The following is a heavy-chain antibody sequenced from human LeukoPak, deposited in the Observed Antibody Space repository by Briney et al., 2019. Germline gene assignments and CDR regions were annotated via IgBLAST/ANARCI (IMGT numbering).Heavy chain of an antibody. V-gene: IGHV1-18*01. J-gene: IGHJ3*02. CDR3: ASLYYYERGAFDI. D-gene: IGHD3-22*01. CDR1: GYTFTSYG. CDR2: ISAYNGNT. Sequence: ASVKVSCKASGYTFTSYGISWVRQATGQGLEWMGWISAYNGNTNYAQKLQGRVTMTTDTSTSTAYLELRSLRSDDTAVYYCASLYYYERGAFDIWGQGTMVTVSS.